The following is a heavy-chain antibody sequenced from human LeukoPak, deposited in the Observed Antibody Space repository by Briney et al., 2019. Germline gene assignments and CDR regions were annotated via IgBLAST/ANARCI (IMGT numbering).Heavy chain of an antibody. J-gene: IGHJ4*02. D-gene: IGHD1-26*01. Sequence: PGGSLRLSCAASGFAFSIYGMNWVRQAPGRGLEGVSYISSSGSTKYYADSVKGRFTISRDNAKKSLYLQMNSLRAEDTAVYYCASQSGSHLTDYWGQGAQVTVSS. CDR1: GFAFSIYG. CDR2: ISSSGSTK. CDR3: ASQSGSHLTDY. V-gene: IGHV3-48*03.